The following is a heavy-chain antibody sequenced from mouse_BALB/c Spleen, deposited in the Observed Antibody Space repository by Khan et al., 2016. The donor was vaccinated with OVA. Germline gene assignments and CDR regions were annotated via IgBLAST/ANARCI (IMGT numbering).Heavy chain of an antibody. Sequence: QVQLKESGPGLVAPSQSLSITCTISGFSLTNYGVHWVRQPPGKGLEWLVVIWSDGSTTYNSTLKSRLSISKDNSKSQVFLKMNSLQTDDTAIYYCARQPYYPYYIMDYWGPVISVPVSS. V-gene: IGHV2-6-1*01. CDR1: GFSLTNYG. CDR3: ARQPYYPYYIMDY. D-gene: IGHD2-10*01. J-gene: IGHJ4*01. CDR2: IWSDGST.